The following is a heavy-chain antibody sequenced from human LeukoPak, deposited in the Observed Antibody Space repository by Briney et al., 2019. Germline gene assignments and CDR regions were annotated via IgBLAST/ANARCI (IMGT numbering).Heavy chain of an antibody. D-gene: IGHD4-17*01. Sequence: PSETLSLTCTVSGGSISSFYWGWLRQPPGKGLEWIGYIYYSGSTNYNPSLNSRVTISVDTSKNQFSLKPSSVTAADTAVYYCARHADGNQVDYWGQGTLVTVSS. CDR1: GGSISSFY. J-gene: IGHJ4*02. CDR2: IYYSGST. V-gene: IGHV4-59*08. CDR3: ARHADGNQVDY.